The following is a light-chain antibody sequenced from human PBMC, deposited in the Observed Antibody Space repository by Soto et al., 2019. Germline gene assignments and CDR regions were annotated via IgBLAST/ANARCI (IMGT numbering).Light chain of an antibody. CDR2: GAS. V-gene: IGKV3-15*01. CDR1: QSVANN. J-gene: IGKJ1*01. CDR3: QQYNNWPRT. Sequence: EIVMTQSPVTLSLSPGDRATLSCRASQSVANNVAWFQQKPGQPPRLLIYGASASATGIPARFSGSGSGTEFTLTISSLQSEDFAVYYCQQYNNWPRTFGQGTKVEIK.